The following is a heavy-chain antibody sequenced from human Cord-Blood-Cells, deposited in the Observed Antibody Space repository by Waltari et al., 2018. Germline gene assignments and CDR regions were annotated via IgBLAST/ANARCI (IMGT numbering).Heavy chain of an antibody. J-gene: IGHJ4*02. D-gene: IGHD5-12*01. CDR2: INHSGST. V-gene: IGHV4-34*01. Sequence: QVQLQQWGAGLLKPPETLSLTCAVAGGSFRGYYWGGTRQSPGKGLEWIREINHSGSTNYNPSLKSRVTISVDTSKNQFSLKLSSVTAADTAVYYCASDGAEYSGYDYWGQGTLVTVSS. CDR1: GGSFRGYY. CDR3: ASDGAEYSGYDY.